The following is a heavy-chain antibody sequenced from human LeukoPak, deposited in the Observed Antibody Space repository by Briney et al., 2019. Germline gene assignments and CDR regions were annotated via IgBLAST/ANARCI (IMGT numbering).Heavy chain of an antibody. V-gene: IGHV4-59*01. Sequence: KPSETLSLTCTVSGGSICSYYWSWIRQPPGKGLEWIGYIYYSGSTNYNPSLKSRVTISVDTSRNQFSLKLSSVTAADTAVYYCARAMGVTLLWFGESSFDPWGQGTLVTVSS. D-gene: IGHD3-10*01. J-gene: IGHJ5*02. CDR1: GGSICSYY. CDR2: IYYSGST. CDR3: ARAMGVTLLWFGESSFDP.